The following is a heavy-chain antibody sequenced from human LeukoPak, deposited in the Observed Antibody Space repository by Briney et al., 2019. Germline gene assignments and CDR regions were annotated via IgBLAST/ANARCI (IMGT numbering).Heavy chain of an antibody. V-gene: IGHV3-48*03. CDR3: AGDGGSGSYPRY. CDR1: GVTFSSYE. Sequence: PGGSLRLSCAASGVTFSSYEMNWVRQAPGKGLEWLSYSTSSGRTIYYADSVKGRFTISRDNAKNSLYLQMNSPRVEDTAVYYCAGDGGSGSYPRYWGQGTLVTVSS. D-gene: IGHD1-26*01. J-gene: IGHJ4*02. CDR2: STSSGRTI.